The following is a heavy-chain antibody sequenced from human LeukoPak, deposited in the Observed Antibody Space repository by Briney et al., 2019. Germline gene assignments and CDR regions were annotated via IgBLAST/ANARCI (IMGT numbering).Heavy chain of an antibody. V-gene: IGHV3-53*01. Sequence: GGSLRLSCAASGFTVSSNYMSWVRQAPGRGLEWVSVIYSGGSTYYADSVKGRFTISRDNSKNTLYLQMNSLRAEDTAVYYCARDRSGELSMVDYWGQGTLVTVSS. CDR1: GFTVSSNY. J-gene: IGHJ4*02. D-gene: IGHD1-26*01. CDR2: IYSGGST. CDR3: ARDRSGELSMVDY.